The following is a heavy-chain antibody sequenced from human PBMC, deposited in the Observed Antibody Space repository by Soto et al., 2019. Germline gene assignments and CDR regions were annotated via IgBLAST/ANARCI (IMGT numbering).Heavy chain of an antibody. J-gene: IGHJ6*02. Sequence: GGSLRLSCAASGFTFSSYAMSWVRQAPGKGLEWVSAISGSGGSTYYADSVKGRFAISRDNSKNTLYLQMNSLRAEDTAVYYCAKDLPITMVRGVMGYYGMDVWGQGTTVTVSS. V-gene: IGHV3-23*01. CDR2: ISGSGGST. D-gene: IGHD3-10*01. CDR3: AKDLPITMVRGVMGYYGMDV. CDR1: GFTFSSYA.